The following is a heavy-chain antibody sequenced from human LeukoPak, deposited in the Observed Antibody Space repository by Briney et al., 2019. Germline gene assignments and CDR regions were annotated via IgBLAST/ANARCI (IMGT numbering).Heavy chain of an antibody. D-gene: IGHD3-22*01. V-gene: IGHV1-18*04. CDR3: ARSRDYYDSSDY. Sequence: ASVKVSCKASRYTFSNYYIHWVRQAPGQGLEWMGWISAYNGNANYAQKLQGRVTMTTDTSTSTAYMELRSLRSDDTAVYYCARSRDYYDSSDYWGQGTLVTVSS. CDR1: RYTFSNYY. CDR2: ISAYNGNA. J-gene: IGHJ4*02.